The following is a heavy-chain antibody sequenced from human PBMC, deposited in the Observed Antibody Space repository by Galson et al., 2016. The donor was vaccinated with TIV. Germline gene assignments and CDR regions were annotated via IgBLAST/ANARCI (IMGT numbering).Heavy chain of an antibody. D-gene: IGHD4-23*01. CDR3: AKRRNYGGDSFEN. J-gene: IGHJ3*02. CDR2: ISGSGGIT. CDR1: GFTFSNYA. Sequence: SLRLSCAASGFTFSNYAMHWVRQAPGKGLEWVSGISGSGGITYFADSVKGRFTISRDNSMNTLYLQLNSLRAEDTAVYYCAKRRNYGGDSFENWGQGTVVTVSS. V-gene: IGHV3-23*01.